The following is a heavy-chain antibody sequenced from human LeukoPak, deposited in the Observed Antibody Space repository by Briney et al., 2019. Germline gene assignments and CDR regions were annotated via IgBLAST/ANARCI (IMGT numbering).Heavy chain of an antibody. Sequence: SETLPLTCAVYGGSFSGYYWSWIRQPPGKGLEWIGEINHSGSTNYNPSLKSRVTISVDTSKNQFSLKLSSVTAADTAVYYCARGRGLLLWGQGTLVTVSS. CDR1: GGSFSGYY. CDR3: ARGRGLLL. D-gene: IGHD3-10*01. J-gene: IGHJ4*02. CDR2: INHSGST. V-gene: IGHV4-34*01.